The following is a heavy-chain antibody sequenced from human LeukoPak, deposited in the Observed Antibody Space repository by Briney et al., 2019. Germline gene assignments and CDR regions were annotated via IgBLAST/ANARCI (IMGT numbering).Heavy chain of an antibody. Sequence: PSETLSLTCAVYGGSFSGYYWSWIRQPPGKGLEWIGEINHSGSTNYNPSLKSRVTISVDTSKNQFSLKLSSVTAADTAVYYCARSAYDFWSGYTRTRKFDRFDYWGQGTLVTVSS. CDR1: GGSFSGYY. CDR3: ARSAYDFWSGYTRTRKFDRFDY. J-gene: IGHJ4*02. V-gene: IGHV4-34*01. CDR2: INHSGST. D-gene: IGHD3-3*01.